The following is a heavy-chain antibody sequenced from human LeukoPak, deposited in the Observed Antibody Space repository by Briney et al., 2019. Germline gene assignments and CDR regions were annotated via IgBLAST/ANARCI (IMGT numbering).Heavy chain of an antibody. CDR2: IYYSGST. V-gene: IGHV4-61*08. J-gene: IGHJ4*02. CDR3: ARARGWYVDY. D-gene: IGHD6-19*01. CDR1: GGSVSSGDYY. Sequence: SETLSLTCTVSGGSVSSGDYYWSWIRQHPGKGLEWIGYIYYSGSTNYNPSLKSRVTISVDKSKNQFSLKLSSVTAADTAVYYCARARGWYVDYWGQGTLVTVSS.